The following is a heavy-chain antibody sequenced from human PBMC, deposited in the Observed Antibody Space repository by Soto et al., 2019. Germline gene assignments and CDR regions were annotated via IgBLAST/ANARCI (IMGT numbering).Heavy chain of an antibody. V-gene: IGHV3-30-3*01. D-gene: IGHD4-17*01. CDR2: ISENGDRQ. J-gene: IGHJ4*02. CDR1: GLTFTYSS. Sequence: VQLVQSGGGVVQDGNSLRLSCTASGLTFTYSSFHWVRQAPGKGLEWVAVISENGDRQYSTESVRGRFLNSRDSSKNTVYLQMNSLIPEDTGVYFCARRLATTVSALGYWGQGALVTGSS. CDR3: ARRLATTVSALGY.